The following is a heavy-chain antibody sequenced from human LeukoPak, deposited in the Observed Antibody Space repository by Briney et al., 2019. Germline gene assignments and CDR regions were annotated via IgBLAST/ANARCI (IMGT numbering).Heavy chain of an antibody. Sequence: ASVKVSCKVSGYTLTELSMHWVRQAPGKGLEWMGGFDPVDGETIYAQKFQGRVTMTEDTSTDTAYMELSSLRSEDTAVYYCHVVVVPAAIGLLDYWGQGTLVTVSS. CDR3: HVVVVPAAIGLLDY. J-gene: IGHJ4*02. CDR1: GYTLTELS. D-gene: IGHD2-2*01. V-gene: IGHV1-24*01. CDR2: FDPVDGET.